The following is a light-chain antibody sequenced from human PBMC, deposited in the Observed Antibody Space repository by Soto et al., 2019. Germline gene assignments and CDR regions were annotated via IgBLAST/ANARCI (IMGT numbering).Light chain of an antibody. CDR1: QSVSSY. V-gene: IGKV3-11*01. Sequence: EIVLTQSPATLPLSPGERATLSCRASQSVSSYLAWYQQKPGQAPRLLIYDASNRATGIPARFSGSGSGTDFTLTISSLEPEDFAVYYCQQRSNWPPMITFGPGTKVDIK. CDR2: DAS. J-gene: IGKJ3*01. CDR3: QQRSNWPPMIT.